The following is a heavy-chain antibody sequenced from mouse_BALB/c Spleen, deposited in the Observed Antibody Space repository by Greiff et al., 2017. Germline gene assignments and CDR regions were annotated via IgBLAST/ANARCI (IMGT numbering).Heavy chain of an antibody. J-gene: IGHJ3*01. D-gene: IGHD2-3*01. V-gene: IGHV14-1*02. Sequence: VQLKESGAELVRPGALVKLSCKASGFNIKDYYMHWVKQRPEQGLEWIGWIDPENGNTIYDPKFQGKASITADTSSNTAYLQLSSLTSEDTAVYYCARRMDGYAWFAYWGQGTLVTVSA. CDR3: ARRMDGYAWFAY. CDR1: GFNIKDYY. CDR2: IDPENGNT.